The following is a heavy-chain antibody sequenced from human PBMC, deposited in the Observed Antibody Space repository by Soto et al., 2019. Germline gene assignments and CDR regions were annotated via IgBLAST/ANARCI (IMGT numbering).Heavy chain of an antibody. V-gene: IGHV2-5*02. CDR3: AHRRRGRGSNY. Sequence: QITLRESGPTLVKPTQTLTLTCTFSGFSLTSDVAVGWIRQPPGKALEWLALIYWDGDKRYSPSLKSRLTITEDPSRNQVVLMMTNMDPVDAGTYFCAHRRRGRGSNYWGQGALVTVSS. D-gene: IGHD3-16*01. CDR1: GFSLTSDVA. CDR2: IYWDGDK. J-gene: IGHJ4*02.